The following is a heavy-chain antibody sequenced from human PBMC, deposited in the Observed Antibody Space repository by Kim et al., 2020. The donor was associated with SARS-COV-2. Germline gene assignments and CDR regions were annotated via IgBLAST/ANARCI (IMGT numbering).Heavy chain of an antibody. V-gene: IGHV3-33*01. D-gene: IGHD2-2*01. J-gene: IGHJ6*02. CDR3: ASIGYCSSTSCYARSYYYGMDV. CDR2: IWYDGSNK. Sequence: GGSLRLSCAASGFTFSSYGMHWVRQAPGKGLEWVAVIWYDGSNKYYADSVKGRFTISRDNSKNTLYLQMNSLRAEDTAVYYCASIGYCSSTSCYARSYYYGMDVWSQGTTVTVSS. CDR1: GFTFSSYG.